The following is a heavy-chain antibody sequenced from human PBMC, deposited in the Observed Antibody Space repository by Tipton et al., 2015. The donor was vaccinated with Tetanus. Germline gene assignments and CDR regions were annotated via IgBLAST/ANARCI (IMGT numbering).Heavy chain of an antibody. D-gene: IGHD5-18*01. J-gene: IGHJ4*02. CDR1: GGSINTGDYY. CDR3: ARMGFTYGQVVY. Sequence: TLSLTCNVSGGSINTGDYYWSWIRQSPGKGLEWIGHVYYSWRTYYNPPLKSRVTISADMSKNQFSLKLTSVTAADTATYYCARMGFTYGQVVYWGQGTLVTVAS. CDR2: VYYSWRT. V-gene: IGHV4-30-4*01.